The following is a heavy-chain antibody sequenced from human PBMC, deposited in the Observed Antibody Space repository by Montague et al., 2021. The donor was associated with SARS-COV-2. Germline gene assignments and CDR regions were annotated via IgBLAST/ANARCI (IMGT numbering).Heavy chain of an antibody. CDR1: GGSIRSYY. Sequence: SETLSLTCEVSGGSIRSYYWSWIRQSPGKGLEWIRYVHYTGSTKYNPSLKTRVTLSLDTPKNHFSLRLNSVTAADTAVYYCARAQNICFIANCVNYFDLWGLGALVSVSS. J-gene: IGHJ4*02. V-gene: IGHV4-59*01. CDR2: VHYTGST. CDR3: ARAQNICFIANCVNYFDL. D-gene: IGHD1-1*01.